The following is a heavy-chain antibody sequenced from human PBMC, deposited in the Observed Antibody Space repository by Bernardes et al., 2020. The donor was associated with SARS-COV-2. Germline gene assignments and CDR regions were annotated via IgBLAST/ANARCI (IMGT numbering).Heavy chain of an antibody. J-gene: IGHJ4*02. D-gene: IGHD4-17*01. CDR1: GYTFTNYD. CDR2: ISVYNGNI. CDR3: ARGHGDYFDY. Sequence: ASVKVSCKASGYTFTNYDISWVRQAPGQGLEWMGWISVYNGNIQYAQKLQGRVTMTTDTSTSTAYMELRSLRSDDTAVYYCARGHGDYFDYWGQGTLVTVSS. V-gene: IGHV1-18*01.